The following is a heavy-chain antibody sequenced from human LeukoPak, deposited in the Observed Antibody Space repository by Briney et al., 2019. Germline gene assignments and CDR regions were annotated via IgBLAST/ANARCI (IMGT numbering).Heavy chain of an antibody. CDR2: IYYSGST. J-gene: IGHJ3*02. CDR3: ASTHILRYFDWPPGAFDI. Sequence: SETLSLTCTVSGGSISSYYWSWIRQPPGKGLEWIGYIYYSGSTNYNPSLKSRVTISVDTSKNQFSLKLSSVTAADTAVYYCASTHILRYFDWPPGAFDIWGQGTMVTVSS. CDR1: GGSISSYY. V-gene: IGHV4-59*08. D-gene: IGHD3-9*01.